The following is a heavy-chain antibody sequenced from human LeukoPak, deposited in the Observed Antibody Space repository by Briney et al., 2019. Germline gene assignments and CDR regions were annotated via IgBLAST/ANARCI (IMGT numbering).Heavy chain of an antibody. V-gene: IGHV1-2*06. CDR3: ARYYCSGGSCLGTNWFDP. CDR2: INPNSGGT. Sequence: ASVKVSCKASGYTFTGYYMHWVRQAPGQGLEWMGRINPNSGGTNYAQKFQGRVTMTRDTSISTAYMGLSRLRSDDTAVYYCARYYCSGGSCLGTNWFDPWGQGTLVTVSS. J-gene: IGHJ5*02. CDR1: GYTFTGYY. D-gene: IGHD2-15*01.